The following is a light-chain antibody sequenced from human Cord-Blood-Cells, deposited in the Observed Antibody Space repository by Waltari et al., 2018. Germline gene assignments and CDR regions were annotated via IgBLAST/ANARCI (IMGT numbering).Light chain of an antibody. Sequence: EIVLTQSPGTLALSPGGRATISCRARRSVSSSYLAWYQQKPGQPPRLLIYGASSRATGIPDRFSGSGSGTDFTLTISRLEPEDFAVYYCQQYGSSPHTFGGGTKVEIK. CDR3: QQYGSSPHT. J-gene: IGKJ4*01. V-gene: IGKV3-20*01. CDR2: GAS. CDR1: RSVSSSY.